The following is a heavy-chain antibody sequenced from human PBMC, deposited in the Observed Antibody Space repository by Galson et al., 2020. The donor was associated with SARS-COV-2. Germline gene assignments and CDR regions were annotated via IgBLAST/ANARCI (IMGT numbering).Heavy chain of an antibody. CDR2: ISSSSSYI. CDR1: GFTFSSYS. CDR3: AREPLYYDFWSGPEYFQH. J-gene: IGHJ1*01. Sequence: GGSLRLSCAASGFTFSSYSMNWVRQAPGKGLEWVSSISSSSSYIYYADSVKGRFTISRDNAKNSLYLQMNSLRAEDTAVYYCAREPLYYDFWSGPEYFQHWGQGTLVTVSS. V-gene: IGHV3-21*01. D-gene: IGHD3-3*01.